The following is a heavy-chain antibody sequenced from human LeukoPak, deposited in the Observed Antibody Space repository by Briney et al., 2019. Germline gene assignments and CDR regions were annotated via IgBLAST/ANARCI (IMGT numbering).Heavy chain of an antibody. CDR1: GGSFSGYY. CDR2: IYHSGST. D-gene: IGHD6-19*01. CDR3: ARETPYLGVAGQKYDY. V-gene: IGHV4-34*01. Sequence: PSETLSLTCAVYGGSFSGYYWSWIRQPPGKGLEWIGYIYHSGSTCYNPSLKSRVTISVDRSKNQFSLKLSSVTAADTAVYYCARETPYLGVAGQKYDYWGQGTLVTVSS. J-gene: IGHJ4*02.